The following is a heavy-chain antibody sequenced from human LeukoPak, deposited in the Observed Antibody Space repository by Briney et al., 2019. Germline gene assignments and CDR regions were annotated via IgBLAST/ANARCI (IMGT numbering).Heavy chain of an antibody. CDR2: IIPIFGTA. Sequence: GASVKVSCKASGGTFSSYAISWVRQAPGQGLEWMGRIIPIFGTANYTQKFQGRVTITTDESTSTAYMELSSLRTEDTAVYYCARAPHPGWDCSSTSCYERYFDYWGQGTLVTVSS. CDR1: GGTFSSYA. D-gene: IGHD2-2*01. V-gene: IGHV1-69*05. CDR3: ARAPHPGWDCSSTSCYERYFDY. J-gene: IGHJ4*02.